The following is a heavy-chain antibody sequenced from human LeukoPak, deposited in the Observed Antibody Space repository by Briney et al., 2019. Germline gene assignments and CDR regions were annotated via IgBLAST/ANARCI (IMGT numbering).Heavy chain of an antibody. Sequence: SVKVSCKASGGTFSSYAISWVRQAPGQGLEWMGGTIPIFGTANYAQKFQGRVTITADESTSTAYMELSSLRSEDTAVYYCARDDYESARYFQHWGQGTLVTVSS. CDR1: GGTFSSYA. CDR3: ARDDYESARYFQH. D-gene: IGHD4-17*01. CDR2: TIPIFGTA. J-gene: IGHJ1*01. V-gene: IGHV1-69*13.